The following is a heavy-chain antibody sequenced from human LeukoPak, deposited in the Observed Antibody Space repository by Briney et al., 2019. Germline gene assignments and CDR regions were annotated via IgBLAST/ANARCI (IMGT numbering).Heavy chain of an antibody. Sequence: TSETLSLTCTVSVDSITSYYWSWIRQPPGKGLECIGYIYYSGSTTYNPSLKSRVTISIDTSKNQFSLKLSSVTAADTAVYYCARLSLRSGFDPWGQGTLVTVSS. J-gene: IGHJ5*02. V-gene: IGHV4-59*01. CDR3: ARLSLRSGFDP. CDR2: IYYSGST. CDR1: VDSITSYY. D-gene: IGHD3-3*01.